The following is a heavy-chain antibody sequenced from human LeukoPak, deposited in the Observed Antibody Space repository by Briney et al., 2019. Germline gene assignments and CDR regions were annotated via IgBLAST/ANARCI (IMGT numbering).Heavy chain of an antibody. J-gene: IGHJ4*02. D-gene: IGHD6-19*01. CDR1: GFTFSSYW. V-gene: IGHV3-7*01. CDR2: IKQDGSEK. CDR3: ARDLLYSSGWYAY. Sequence: PGGSLRLSCAASGFTFSSYWMSWVRQAPGKGLEWVANIKQDGSEKYYVDSVKGRFTISRDNAKNSLYLQMNSLRAEDTAVYYCARDLLYSSGWYAYWGQGTLVTVSS.